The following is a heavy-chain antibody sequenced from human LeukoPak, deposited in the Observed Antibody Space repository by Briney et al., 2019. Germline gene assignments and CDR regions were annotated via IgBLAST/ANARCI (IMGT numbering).Heavy chain of an antibody. V-gene: IGHV3-21*01. CDR3: ARGDKYIAFSPPLQGFDY. Sequence: GGSLRLSCAASGFTFSSYAMSWVRQAPGKGLEWVSSISSGSSYTYFADSVKGRFTISRDNAKNSLYLQMNSLRAEDTAVYYCARGDKYIAFSPPLQGFDYWGQGTLVTVSS. CDR2: ISSGSSYT. D-gene: IGHD3-3*02. J-gene: IGHJ4*02. CDR1: GFTFSSYA.